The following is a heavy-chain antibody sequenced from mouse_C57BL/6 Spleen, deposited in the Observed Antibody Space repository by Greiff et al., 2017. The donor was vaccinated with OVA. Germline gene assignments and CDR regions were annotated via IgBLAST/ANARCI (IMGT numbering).Heavy chain of an antibody. Sequence: EVKLVESGGGLVKPGGSLKLSCAASGFTFSSYAMSWVRQTPEKRLEWVATISDGGSYTYYPDNVKGRFTISRENAKNNLYLQMSQLKSEDTDMYYCAREDYSWFAYGGQGTLVTVAA. V-gene: IGHV5-4*01. CDR3: AREDYSWFAY. CDR2: ISDGGSYT. D-gene: IGHD2-13*01. J-gene: IGHJ3*01. CDR1: GFTFSSYA.